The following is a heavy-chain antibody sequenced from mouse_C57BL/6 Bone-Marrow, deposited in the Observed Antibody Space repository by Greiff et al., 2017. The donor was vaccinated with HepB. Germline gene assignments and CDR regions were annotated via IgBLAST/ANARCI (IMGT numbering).Heavy chain of an antibody. CDR2: IYPRSGNT. CDR1: GYTFTSYG. Sequence: VQLKQSGAELARPGASVKLSCKASGYTFTSYGISWVKQRTGQGLEWIGEIYPRSGNTYYNEKFKGKATLTADKSSSTAYMELRSLTSEDSAVYFCARSDYYSNFDYWGQGTTLTVSS. V-gene: IGHV1-81*01. J-gene: IGHJ2*01. D-gene: IGHD2-5*01. CDR3: ARSDYYSNFDY.